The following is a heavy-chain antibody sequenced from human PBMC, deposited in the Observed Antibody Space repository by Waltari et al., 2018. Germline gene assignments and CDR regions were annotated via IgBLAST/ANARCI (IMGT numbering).Heavy chain of an antibody. J-gene: IGHJ4*02. Sequence: EVQLVESGGGLIQPGGSLRLSCAVSGFTVGNNYMSWVRQAPGKGREGISRIYSGGGRHYADSVKGRCTISRDSSKNTLYLQMNSLRVEDTAVYYCARDPPGVAGSGKGWGQGTLVTVSS. CDR2: IYSGGGR. CDR3: ARDPPGVAGSGKG. CDR1: GFTVGNNY. D-gene: IGHD6-19*01. V-gene: IGHV3-53*01.